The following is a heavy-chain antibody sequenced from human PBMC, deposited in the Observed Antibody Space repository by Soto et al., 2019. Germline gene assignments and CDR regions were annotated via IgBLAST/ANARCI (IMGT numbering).Heavy chain of an antibody. CDR1: GYTFTTHD. CDR2: MNPNSGNT. J-gene: IGHJ4*02. Sequence: QVQLVQSGAEVKKSGASVKVSCKASGYTFTTHDINWVRQATGQGLEWMGWMNPNSGNTGYAQKFQGRVTMTRNTSISTAYMELSSLRSEDTAVYYCARWDYGDYARFDYWGQGTLVTVSS. V-gene: IGHV1-8*01. CDR3: ARWDYGDYARFDY. D-gene: IGHD4-17*01.